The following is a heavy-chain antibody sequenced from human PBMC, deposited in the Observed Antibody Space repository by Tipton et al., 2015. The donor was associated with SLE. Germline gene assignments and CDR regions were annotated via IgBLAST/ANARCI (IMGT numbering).Heavy chain of an antibody. D-gene: IGHD5-12*01. Sequence: SLRLSCATYGFTFRSFWMHWVRQAPGKGLVWVSRINTDGSRTNYADSVKDRFTVSRDNAMNTLYLQMNSLRAEDTAVYYCAKAWLVATTGGGYYYYGLDVWGQGTTVTVSS. CDR1: GFTFRSFW. J-gene: IGHJ6*02. V-gene: IGHV3-74*01. CDR3: AKAWLVATTGGGYYYYGLDV. CDR2: INTDGSRT.